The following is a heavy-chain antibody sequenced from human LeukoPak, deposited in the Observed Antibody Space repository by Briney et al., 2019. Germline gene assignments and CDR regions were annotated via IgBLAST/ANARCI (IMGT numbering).Heavy chain of an antibody. V-gene: IGHV3-64*01. J-gene: IGHJ3*01. CDR1: GFTFSSYA. D-gene: IGHD6-19*01. Sequence: GGSLRLSCAASGFTFSSYAMHWVRQAPGKGLEYVSAISSNGGSTYYANSVKGRFTISRDNSKNTLYLQMGSLRAEDMAVYYCARPMGYSSGCYRFWGQGTMVTVSS. CDR2: ISSNGGST. CDR3: ARPMGYSSGCYRF.